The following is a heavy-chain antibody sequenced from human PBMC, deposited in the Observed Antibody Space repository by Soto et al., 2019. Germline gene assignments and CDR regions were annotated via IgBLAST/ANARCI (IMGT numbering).Heavy chain of an antibody. CDR3: AAERNYYDSSGPFDY. CDR2: IVVGSGNT. V-gene: IGHV1-58*01. CDR1: GFTFTSSA. Sequence: SVKVSCKASGFTFTSSAVQWVRQARGQRLEWIGWIVVGSGNTNYAQKFQERVTITRDMSTSTAYMELSSLRSEDTAVYYCAAERNYYDSSGPFDYWGQGTLVTVSS. D-gene: IGHD3-22*01. J-gene: IGHJ4*02.